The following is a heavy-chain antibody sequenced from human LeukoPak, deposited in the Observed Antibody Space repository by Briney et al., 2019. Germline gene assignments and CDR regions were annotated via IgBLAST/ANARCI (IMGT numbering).Heavy chain of an antibody. Sequence: ASVKVSCKASGGTFSSYAISWVRQAPGQGLEWMGRIIPILGIANYAQKFQGRVTITAAKSTSTAYMELSSLRSEDTAVYYCARGISGGSLPFNWFDPWGQGTLVTVSS. D-gene: IGHD2-15*01. CDR2: IIPILGIA. CDR3: ARGISGGSLPFNWFDP. CDR1: GGTFSSYA. V-gene: IGHV1-69*04. J-gene: IGHJ5*02.